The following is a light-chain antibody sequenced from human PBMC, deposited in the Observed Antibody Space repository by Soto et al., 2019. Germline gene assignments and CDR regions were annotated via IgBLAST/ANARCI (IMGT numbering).Light chain of an antibody. J-gene: IGKJ1*01. V-gene: IGKV1-6*01. CDR3: LQDYNYPRT. Sequence: AIQMTQSPSSLSASVGDRVTITCRASQDIRNELGWYQQRPGKAPKLLIYAASTLQSGVPSRFSASGSSTDFTLTISSLQPEDFATYYCLQDYNYPRTFGPGTKVEIK. CDR2: AAS. CDR1: QDIRNE.